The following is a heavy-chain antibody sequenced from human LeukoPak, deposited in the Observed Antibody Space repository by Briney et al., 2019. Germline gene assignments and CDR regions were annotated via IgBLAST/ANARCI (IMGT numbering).Heavy chain of an antibody. J-gene: IGHJ4*02. Sequence: SETLSPTCTVSGDSISSGDYYWTWIRQPPGKGLEWIGHIYYNGITYYNPSLKSRVIISVDQPKKQFSLKLSSVTAADTAVYYCAGAVTGYYLSHYYFPYWGRGTLVTVSS. V-gene: IGHV4-30-4*01. CDR1: GDSISSGDYY. CDR2: IYYNGIT. D-gene: IGHD3-9*01. CDR3: AGAVTGYYLSHYYFPY.